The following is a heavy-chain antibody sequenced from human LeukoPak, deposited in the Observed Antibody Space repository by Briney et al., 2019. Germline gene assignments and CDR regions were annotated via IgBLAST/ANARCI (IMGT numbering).Heavy chain of an antibody. D-gene: IGHD1-14*01. Sequence: ASVKVSCKASVGTFISYAISWVRQAPGQGLEWMGIINPSGGDTSYAQKFQGRLTMTRDTSTNTVYMELTSLRSEDTAVYYCAREVMDNLRFDYWGQGTLVTVSS. CDR3: AREVMDNLRFDY. CDR1: VGTFISYA. CDR2: INPSGGDT. J-gene: IGHJ4*02. V-gene: IGHV1-46*01.